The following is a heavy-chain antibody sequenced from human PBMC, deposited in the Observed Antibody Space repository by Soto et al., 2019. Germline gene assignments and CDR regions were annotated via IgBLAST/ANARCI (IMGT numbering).Heavy chain of an antibody. Sequence: ASVKVSCKASGYTFTSYYIHWVRQAPGQGLEWMGIINPSDGSTSYAQKFQGRVTMTRDTSTSTVYMELNSLRSEDTAVYYCARVWGSFCSGSSCYTDYWGPGALVTVS. CDR3: ARVWGSFCSGSSCYTDY. V-gene: IGHV1-46*01. J-gene: IGHJ4*02. CDR1: GYTFTSYY. D-gene: IGHD2-2*01. CDR2: INPSDGST.